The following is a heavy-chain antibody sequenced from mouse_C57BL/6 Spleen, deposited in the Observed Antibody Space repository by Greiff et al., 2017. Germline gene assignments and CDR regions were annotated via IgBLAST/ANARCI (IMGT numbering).Heavy chain of an antibody. J-gene: IGHJ2*01. V-gene: IGHV5-4*03. CDR3: ARVPYSNFYFDY. D-gene: IGHD2-5*01. CDR1: GFTFSSYA. Sequence: EVKVVESGGGLVKPGGSLKLSCAASGFTFSSYAMSWVRQTPEQRLEWVATISDGGSYTYYPDNVKGRFTISRDNAKNNLYLQMSHLKSEDTAMYDCARVPYSNFYFDYWGQGTTLTVSS. CDR2: ISDGGSYT.